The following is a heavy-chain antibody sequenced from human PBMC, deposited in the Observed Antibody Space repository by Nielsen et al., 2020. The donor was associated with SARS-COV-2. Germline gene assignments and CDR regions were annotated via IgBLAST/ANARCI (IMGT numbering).Heavy chain of an antibody. D-gene: IGHD6-19*01. V-gene: IGHV3-11*04. CDR3: ASSGWLDH. J-gene: IGHJ4*02. CDR2: ITNTGAE. CDR1: GFTFSDHY. Sequence: GSLKISCAASGFTFSDHYMTWIRQTPGKGLEWVSYITNTGAEYYADSVKGRFTISRDNAQSSLYLHMNNLRAEDTAVYYCASSGWLDHWGQGTLVTVSS.